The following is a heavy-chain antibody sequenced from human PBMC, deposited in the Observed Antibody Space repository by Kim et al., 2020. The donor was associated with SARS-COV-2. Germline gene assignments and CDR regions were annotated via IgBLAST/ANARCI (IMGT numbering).Heavy chain of an antibody. J-gene: IGHJ4*02. Sequence: GGSLRLSCAASGFTFSSYGMHWVRQAPGKGLEWVAVISYDGSNKYYADSVKGRFTISRDNSKNTLYLQMNSLRAEDTAVYYCARTLSGYSSSWYRYYFDYWGQGTLVTVSS. CDR3: ARTLSGYSSSWYRYYFDY. CDR2: ISYDGSNK. D-gene: IGHD6-13*01. CDR1: GFTFSSYG. V-gene: IGHV3-33*05.